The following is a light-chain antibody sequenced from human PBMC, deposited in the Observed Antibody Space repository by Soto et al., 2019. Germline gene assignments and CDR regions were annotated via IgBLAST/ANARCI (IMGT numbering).Light chain of an antibody. V-gene: IGLV2-23*01. CDR2: EGS. J-gene: IGLJ3*02. CDR1: SSDVGSYNL. Sequence: QSVLTQPPSVSGAPGQSITISCTGTSSDVGSYNLVSWYQQHPGKAPKVMIYEGSKRPSGVSNRFSGSKSGNTASLTISGLQAEDEADYYCCSYAGSRTWVFGGGTKLTVL. CDR3: CSYAGSRTWV.